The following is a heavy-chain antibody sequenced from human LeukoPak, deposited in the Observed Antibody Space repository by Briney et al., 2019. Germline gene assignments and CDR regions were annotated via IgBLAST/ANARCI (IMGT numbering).Heavy chain of an antibody. CDR3: ARGMAYSNGYGDWYFDL. J-gene: IGHJ2*01. V-gene: IGHV3-30*03. Sequence: PGGSLRLSCAASGFTLSSHGMHWVRQAPGKGLEWVAVISYDGSNKCFADYVKGRFTISRDNSKNTLDLQMNSLRAEDTAVYYCARGMAYSNGYGDWYFDLWGRGTLVTVSS. D-gene: IGHD5-18*01. CDR1: GFTLSSHG. CDR2: ISYDGSNK.